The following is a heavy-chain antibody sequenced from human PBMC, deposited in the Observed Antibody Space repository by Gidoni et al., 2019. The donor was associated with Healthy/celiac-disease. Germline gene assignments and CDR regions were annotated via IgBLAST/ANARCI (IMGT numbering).Heavy chain of an antibody. V-gene: IGHV3-23*01. CDR2: ISGSGGST. CDR3: AKGGAYQPLHFDY. CDR1: GFTFSSYV. D-gene: IGHD2-2*01. J-gene: IGHJ4*02. Sequence: EVQLLESGGGLVQPGGSLRLSCAASGFTFSSYVMSWVRQAPGKGLEWVSAISGSGGSTYYADSVKGRFTISRDNSKNTLYLQMNSLRAEDTAVYYCAKGGAYQPLHFDYWGQGTLVTVSS.